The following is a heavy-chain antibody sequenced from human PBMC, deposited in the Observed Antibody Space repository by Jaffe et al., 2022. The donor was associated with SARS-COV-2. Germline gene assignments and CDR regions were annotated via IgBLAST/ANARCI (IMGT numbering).Heavy chain of an antibody. D-gene: IGHD2-8*02. CDR2: ISGSGGST. J-gene: IGHJ4*02. CDR1: GFTFSSYA. V-gene: IGHV3-23*01. CDR3: AKASTESPHSQNYFDY. Sequence: EVQLLESGGGLVQPGGSLRLSCAASGFTFSSYAMSWVRQAPGKGLEWVSAISGSGGSTYYADSVKGRFTISRDNSKNTLYLQMNSLRAEDTAVYYCAKASTESPHSQNYFDYWGQGTLVTVSS.